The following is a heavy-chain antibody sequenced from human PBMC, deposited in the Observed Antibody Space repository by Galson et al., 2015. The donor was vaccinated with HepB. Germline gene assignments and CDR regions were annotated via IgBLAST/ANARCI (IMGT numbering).Heavy chain of an antibody. J-gene: IGHJ5*02. CDR2: INGRGSTR. CDR3: VKEGSWFGGDWFDP. Sequence: SLRLSCAGSGFIFRHHAMAWIRQAPGKGLEWVAGINGRGSTRSYSDAVKGRFSISRDNSKDTVFLQMDNLRAEDTAVYYCVKEGSWFGGDWFDPWGQGALVTVS. D-gene: IGHD3-16*01. V-gene: IGHV3-23*01. CDR1: GFIFRHHA.